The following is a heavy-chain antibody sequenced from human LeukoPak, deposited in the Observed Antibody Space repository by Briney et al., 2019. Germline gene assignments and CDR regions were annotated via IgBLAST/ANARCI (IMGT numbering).Heavy chain of an antibody. V-gene: IGHV3-15*01. CDR2: IISKAGGETT. Sequence: GGSLRLSCAASGFTFSNAWMSWVRQAPGKGLEWVGRIISKAGGETTDYAAPVKGRFIISRDDSRNTVYLQMKSLKTEDTAVYYCCTHRTSNSCGLWGQGTLVTVSS. CDR3: CTHRTSNSCGL. CDR1: GFTFSNAW. J-gene: IGHJ4*02. D-gene: IGHD2-2*01.